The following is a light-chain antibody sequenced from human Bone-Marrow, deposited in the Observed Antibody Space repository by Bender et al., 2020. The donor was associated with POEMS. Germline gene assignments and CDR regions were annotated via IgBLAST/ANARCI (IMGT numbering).Light chain of an antibody. CDR2: KDN. J-gene: IGLJ1*01. CDR3: QSVDSSGIHV. Sequence: ATITCFGDALSRQYTYWYQQKAGQAPVLVIFKDNERASGIPERFSASTSGTTVTLTISGVQAEDEADYYCQSVDSSGIHVFGTGTKVTVL. V-gene: IGLV3-25*03. CDR1: ALSRQY.